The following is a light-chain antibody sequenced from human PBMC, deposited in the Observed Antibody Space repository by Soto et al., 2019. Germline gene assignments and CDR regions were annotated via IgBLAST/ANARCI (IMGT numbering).Light chain of an antibody. CDR2: DAS. CDR1: QSISSW. J-gene: IGKJ2*01. Sequence: GDRVTITCRASQSISSWLAWYQQKPGKAPKLLIYDASSLESGVPSRFSGSGSGTEFTLTISSLQPEDFATYYCQQSYKTPHTFGQGTKLETK. V-gene: IGKV1-5*01. CDR3: QQSYKTPHT.